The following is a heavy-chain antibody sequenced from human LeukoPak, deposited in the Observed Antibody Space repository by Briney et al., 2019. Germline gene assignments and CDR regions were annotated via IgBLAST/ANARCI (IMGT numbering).Heavy chain of an antibody. D-gene: IGHD4-23*01. J-gene: IGHJ4*02. CDR2: ISYDGSNK. CDR1: GFTFSSYG. Sequence: GGSLRLSCAASGFTFSSYGMHWVRRAPGKGLEWVAVISYDGSNKYYADSVKGRFTISRDNSKNTLYLQMNSLRAEDTAVYYCAKVTTVVGFDYWGQGTLVTVSS. CDR3: AKVTTVVGFDY. V-gene: IGHV3-30*18.